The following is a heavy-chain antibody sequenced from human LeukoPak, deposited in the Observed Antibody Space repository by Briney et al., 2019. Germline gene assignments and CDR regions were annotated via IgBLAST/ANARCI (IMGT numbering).Heavy chain of an antibody. J-gene: IGHJ4*02. CDR1: GYTFTSYY. CDR2: INPSGGST. Sequence: GASVKVSCKASGYTFTSYYMHWVRQAPGQGLEWMGIINPSGGSTSYAQKFRGRVTMTRDTPTSTVYMELSSLRSEDTAVYYCATNLYYYDSSGSIPVDYWGQGTLVTVSS. V-gene: IGHV1-46*01. D-gene: IGHD3-22*01. CDR3: ATNLYYYDSSGSIPVDY.